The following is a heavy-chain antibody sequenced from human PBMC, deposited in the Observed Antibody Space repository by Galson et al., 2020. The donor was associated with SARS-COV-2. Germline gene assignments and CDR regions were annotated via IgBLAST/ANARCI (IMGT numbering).Heavy chain of an antibody. CDR3: ARDLHDYGDPPDY. CDR1: GFTFSSYA. D-gene: IGHD4-17*01. V-gene: IGHV3-23*01. Sequence: GGSLRLSCAASGFTFSSYAMSWVRQAPGKGLEWVSAISGSGGSTYYADSVKGRFTISRDNSKNSLYLQMSGLRDEDTAVYYCARDLHDYGDPPDYWGQGTLVIVSS. J-gene: IGHJ4*02. CDR2: ISGSGGST.